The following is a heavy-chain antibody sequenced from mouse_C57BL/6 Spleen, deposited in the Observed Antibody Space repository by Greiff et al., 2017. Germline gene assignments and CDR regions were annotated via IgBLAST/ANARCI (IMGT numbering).Heavy chain of an antibody. J-gene: IGHJ4*01. CDR3: ARGGLGRGGNAMDY. CDR1: GYTFTSYW. CDR2: IDTSDSYT. V-gene: IGHV1-69*01. Sequence: QVQLQQPGAELVMPGASVKLSCKASGYTFTSYWMHWVKQRPGQGLEWIGEIDTSDSYTNSNQKFKGKSTLTVDKSSGTAYMQLSSLTSEDSAVYYCARGGLGRGGNAMDYWGQGTSVTVSS. D-gene: IGHD4-1*01.